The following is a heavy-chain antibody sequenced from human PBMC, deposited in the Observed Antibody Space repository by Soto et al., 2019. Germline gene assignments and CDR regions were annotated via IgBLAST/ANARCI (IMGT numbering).Heavy chain of an antibody. D-gene: IGHD1-26*01. CDR3: SRGNRWAFDY. Sequence: SQTLSLTCAISGDSVSSNSVAWHWIRQSPSRGLEWLGRTYYRSKWYNNYAVSVKSRITINPDTSKNQFSLQLNSVTPEDTAVYYCSRGNRWAFDYWGQRTLVTVSS. V-gene: IGHV6-1*01. J-gene: IGHJ4*02. CDR2: TYYRSKWYN. CDR1: GDSVSSNSVA.